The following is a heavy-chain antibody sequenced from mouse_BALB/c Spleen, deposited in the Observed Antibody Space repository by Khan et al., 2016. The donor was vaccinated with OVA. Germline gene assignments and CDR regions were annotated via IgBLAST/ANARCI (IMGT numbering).Heavy chain of an antibody. CDR2: INPSNYYT. D-gene: IGHD2-14*01. CDR3: VRYGAYHRSDGVFAY. V-gene: IGHV1-4*01. J-gene: IGHJ3*01. Sequence: QVQLQQSGAELARPGASVKMSCRASGYTFTSYTMHWIRQRPGQAPEWIGHINPSNYYTKYNQNFKDKATLNVDKSSSTAYMQLRSLTSEDAAVEYCVRYGAYHRSDGVFAYWGQGTLVTVSA. CDR1: GYTFTSYT.